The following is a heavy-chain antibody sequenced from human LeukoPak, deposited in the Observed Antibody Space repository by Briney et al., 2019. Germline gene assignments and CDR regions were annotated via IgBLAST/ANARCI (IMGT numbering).Heavy chain of an antibody. V-gene: IGHV4-59*01. Sequence: PSETLSLTFTLSGGSIGTYYPGWVRQPPGKGLEWIGYIFYNGGTNYNPSLKSRVTISIDTSKNQLSLNLSSVTAAGTAVYYCSRRADTSPVFDYSGQGTLVTVSS. D-gene: IGHD1-26*01. CDR1: GGSIGTYY. CDR2: IFYNGGT. CDR3: SRRADTSPVFDY. J-gene: IGHJ4*02.